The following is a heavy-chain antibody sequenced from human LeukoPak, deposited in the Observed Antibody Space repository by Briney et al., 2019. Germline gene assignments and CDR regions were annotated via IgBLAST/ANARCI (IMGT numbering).Heavy chain of an antibody. CDR3: ARRGITMVRGVFNWFDP. J-gene: IGHJ5*02. V-gene: IGHV4-39*07. D-gene: IGHD3-10*01. CDR1: GFTFSSYS. CDR2: IYYSGST. Sequence: WGSLRLSCAASGFTFSSYSMSWVRQPPGKGLEWIGSIYYSGSTYYNPSLKSRVTISVDTSKDQFSLKLSSVTAADTAVYYCARRGITMVRGVFNWFDPWGQGTLVTVSS.